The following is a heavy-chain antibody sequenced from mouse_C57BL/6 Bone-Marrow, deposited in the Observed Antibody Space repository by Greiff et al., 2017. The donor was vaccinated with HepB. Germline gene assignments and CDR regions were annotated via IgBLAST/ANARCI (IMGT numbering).Heavy chain of an antibody. CDR3: TTALTTVVALDY. J-gene: IGHJ2*01. D-gene: IGHD1-1*01. CDR1: GFNIKDDY. CDR2: IDPENGDT. Sequence: VHVKQSGAELVRPGASVKLSCTASGFNIKDDYMHWVKQRPEQGLEWIGWIDPENGDTEYASKFQGKATITADPSSNTAYLQLSSLTSEDTAFYYCTTALTTVVALDYWGQGTTLTVSS. V-gene: IGHV14-4*01.